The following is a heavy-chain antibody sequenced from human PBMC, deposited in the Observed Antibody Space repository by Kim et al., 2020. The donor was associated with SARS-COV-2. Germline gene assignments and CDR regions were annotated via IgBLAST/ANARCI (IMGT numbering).Heavy chain of an antibody. D-gene: IGHD5-12*01. J-gene: IGHJ4*02. CDR2: IKQDGSEK. CDR3: ARDQGYSGTKYPWYFDY. CDR1: GFTFSSYW. V-gene: IGHV3-7*03. Sequence: GGSLRLSCAASGFTFSSYWMSWVRQAPGKGLEWVANIKQDGSEKYYVDSVKGRFTISRDNAKNSLYLQMNSLRAEDTAVYYCARDQGYSGTKYPWYFDYWGQGTLVTVSS.